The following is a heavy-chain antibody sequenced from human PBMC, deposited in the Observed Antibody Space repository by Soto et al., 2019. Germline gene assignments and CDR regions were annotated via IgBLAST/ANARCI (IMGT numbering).Heavy chain of an antibody. V-gene: IGHV3-30-3*01. J-gene: IGHJ6*02. CDR2: ISYDGSNK. D-gene: IGHD3-3*01. CDR3: ARGPVGYYDFWSTIGGYGMDV. CDR1: GFTFSSYA. Sequence: GGSLRLSCAASGFTFSSYAMHWVRQAPGKGLEWVAVISYDGSNKYYADSVKGRFTISRDNSKNTLYLQMNSLRAEDTAVYYCARGPVGYYDFWSTIGGYGMDVWGQGTTVTVSS.